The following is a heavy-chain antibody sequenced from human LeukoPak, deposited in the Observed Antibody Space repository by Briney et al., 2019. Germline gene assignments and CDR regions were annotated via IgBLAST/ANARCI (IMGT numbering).Heavy chain of an antibody. CDR2: IYYTGST. CDR3: ARVRISYYYYYGMDV. D-gene: IGHD3-3*02. CDR1: GGSISSHY. V-gene: IGHV4-59*11. J-gene: IGHJ6*02. Sequence: SETLSLTCTVSGGSISSHYWSWIRQSPGKGLEWIGYIYYTGSTNYNPSLKSRVTISVDTSKNQFSLKLSSVTAADTAVYYCARVRISYYYYYGMDVWGQGTTVTVSS.